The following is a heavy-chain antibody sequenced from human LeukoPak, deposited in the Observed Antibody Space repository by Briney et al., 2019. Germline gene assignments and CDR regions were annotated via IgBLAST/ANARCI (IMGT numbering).Heavy chain of an antibody. V-gene: IGHV4-39*07. Sequence: SETLSLTCTVSGGSISSSSYYWGWIRQPPGKGLEWIGSIYYSGSTYYNPSLKSRVTISVDTSKNQFSLKLSSVTAADTAVYYCATGGGYYPFDYWGQGTLVTVSS. J-gene: IGHJ4*02. CDR3: ATGGGYYPFDY. D-gene: IGHD3-22*01. CDR1: GGSISSSSYY. CDR2: IYYSGST.